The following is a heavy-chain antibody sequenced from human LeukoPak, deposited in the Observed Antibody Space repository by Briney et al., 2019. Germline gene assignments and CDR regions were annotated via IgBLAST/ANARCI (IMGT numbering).Heavy chain of an antibody. D-gene: IGHD2-15*01. CDR2: LNPNSGGT. CDR3: ASPREAATTFRAFDI. J-gene: IGHJ3*02. V-gene: IGHV1-2*02. CDR1: GHTFTGYY. Sequence: ASVKVSCKASGHTFTGYYMHWVRQAPGQGLEWMGWLNPNSGGTNYAQKFQGRLTMTRDTSISTAYMELSSLRSDDTAVYYCASPREAATTFRAFDIWGQGTMVTVSS.